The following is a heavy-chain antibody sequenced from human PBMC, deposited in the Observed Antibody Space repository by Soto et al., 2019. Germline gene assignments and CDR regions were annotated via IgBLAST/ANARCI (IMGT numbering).Heavy chain of an antibody. CDR2: ISGSGGST. J-gene: IGHJ6*03. CDR3: AKGYYGDYYYMDV. V-gene: IGHV3-23*01. CDR1: GFTFSSYA. Sequence: VQLLESGGGLVQPGGSLRLSCAASGFTFSSYAMSWVRQAPGKGLEWVSAISGSGGSTYYADSVKGRFTISRDNYKNTLYLQMNSLRAEDTAVYYCAKGYYGDYYYMDVWGKGTTVTVSS. D-gene: IGHD3-3*01.